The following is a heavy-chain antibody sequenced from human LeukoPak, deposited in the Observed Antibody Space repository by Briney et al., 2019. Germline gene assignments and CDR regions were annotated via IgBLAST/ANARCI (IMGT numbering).Heavy chain of an antibody. Sequence: PSETLSLTCTVSGGSISSSSYYWGWIRQPPGKGLEWIGSIYYSGSTYYNPSLKSRVTISVDTSKNQFSLKLSSVTAADTAVYYCARVPYYDFWSGSFYYGMDVWGQGTTVTVSS. D-gene: IGHD3-3*01. CDR3: ARVPYYDFWSGSFYYGMDV. J-gene: IGHJ6*02. CDR2: IYYSGST. V-gene: IGHV4-39*07. CDR1: GGSISSSSYY.